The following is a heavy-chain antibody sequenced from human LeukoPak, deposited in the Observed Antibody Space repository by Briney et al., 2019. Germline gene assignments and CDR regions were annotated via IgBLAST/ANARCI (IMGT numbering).Heavy chain of an antibody. CDR1: GFTFSSYN. Sequence: PGGSLRLSCAASGFTFSSYNMNWVRQAPGRGLEWVSSISSTGKSIYYADSVQGRFTISRDNAKLSLYLQMNSLRADDSAVYFCTRGWSSPDYWGQGTLVSVSS. CDR2: ISSTGKSI. D-gene: IGHD1-26*01. V-gene: IGHV3-21*01. CDR3: TRGWSSPDY. J-gene: IGHJ4*02.